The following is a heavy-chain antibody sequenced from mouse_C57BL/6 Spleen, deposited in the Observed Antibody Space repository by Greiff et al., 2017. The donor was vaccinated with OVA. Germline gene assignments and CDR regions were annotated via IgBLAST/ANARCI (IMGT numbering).Heavy chain of an antibody. Sequence: QVQLQQPGAELVKPGASVKLSCKASGYTFTSYWMHWVKQRPGQGLEWIGMIHPNSGSTNYNEKFKSKATLTVDKSSSTAYMQLSSLTSEYSAVYYCAIEGYYGFYAMDYWGQGTSVTVSS. D-gene: IGHD1-2*01. V-gene: IGHV1-64*01. CDR3: AIEGYYGFYAMDY. CDR1: GYTFTSYW. CDR2: IHPNSGST. J-gene: IGHJ4*01.